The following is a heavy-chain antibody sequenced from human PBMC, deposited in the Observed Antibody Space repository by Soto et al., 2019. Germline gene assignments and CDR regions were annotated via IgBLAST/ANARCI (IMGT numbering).Heavy chain of an antibody. CDR3: AKEVMSGSYPFDC. J-gene: IGHJ4*02. D-gene: IGHD1-26*01. Sequence: EVQLLESGGGLVQPGGSLRLSCAASGFTFSSFAMSWVRQAPGKGLEWVSAISGSGSSTYYAASVKGRFTISRDNSENTLYLQMNSLRAEDTAVYYCAKEVMSGSYPFDCWGQGTLVTVSS. V-gene: IGHV3-23*01. CDR2: ISGSGSST. CDR1: GFTFSSFA.